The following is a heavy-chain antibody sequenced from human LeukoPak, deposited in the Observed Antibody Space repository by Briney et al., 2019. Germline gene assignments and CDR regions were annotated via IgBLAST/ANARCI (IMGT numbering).Heavy chain of an antibody. J-gene: IGHJ4*02. CDR2: INSDGSST. V-gene: IGHV3-74*01. D-gene: IGHD3-10*01. CDR1: GFTFSSYW. Sequence: QPGGSLRLSCAASGFTFSSYWMHWVRQAPGKGLVWVSRINSDGSSTSYADSVKGRFTISRDNAKNTLYLQMNSLRAEDTAVYYCASGGTMVRGVIFYWGREPWSPSPQ. CDR3: ASGGTMVRGVIFY.